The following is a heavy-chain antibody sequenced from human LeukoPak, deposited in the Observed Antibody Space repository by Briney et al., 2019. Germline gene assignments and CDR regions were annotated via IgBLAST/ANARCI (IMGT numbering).Heavy chain of an antibody. CDR2: ISCYNGDT. D-gene: IGHD1-26*01. CDR3: ARDNSVGDNAWWFDP. J-gene: IGHJ5*02. Sequence: ASVKVSCKASGYTFTTNGITWVRQAPGQGLEWVGWISCYNGDTRYAQKFQGRVTVTTDTTTSTVYMELRSLRSDDTAVYYCARDNSVGDNAWWFDPWGQGTLVTVSS. CDR1: GYTFTTNG. V-gene: IGHV1-18*01.